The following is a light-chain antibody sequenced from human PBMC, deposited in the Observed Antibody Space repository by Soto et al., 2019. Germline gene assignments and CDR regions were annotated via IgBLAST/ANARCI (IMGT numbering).Light chain of an antibody. V-gene: IGKV3-20*01. Sequence: EIVLTQSPGTLSLSPGERATLSCRASQRVSDNYLAWYQQRPGQAPRLLIYAASSRATGIPDRFGGSGSGTDFTLTISRLEPEDFAVYYCQQYGRSPWTFGQGTRVDIK. CDR1: QRVSDNY. J-gene: IGKJ1*01. CDR2: AAS. CDR3: QQYGRSPWT.